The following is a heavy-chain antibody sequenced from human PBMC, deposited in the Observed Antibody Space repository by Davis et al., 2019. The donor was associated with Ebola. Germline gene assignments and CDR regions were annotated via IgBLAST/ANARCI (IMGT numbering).Heavy chain of an antibody. V-gene: IGHV4-34*01. J-gene: IGHJ6*02. CDR1: GGSFSAYY. CDR3: ARAPRIATPGAGPFYSYHYYGLDV. D-gene: IGHD6-13*01. Sequence: MPGGSLRLSCAVYGGSFSAYYWSWIRQPPGKGLEWIGEINQSGSTNYNPSLKCRVTISIDTSKNQFSLKLSSVTAADTAVYFCARAPRIATPGAGPFYSYHYYGLDVWGQGTTVTVSS. CDR2: INQSGST.